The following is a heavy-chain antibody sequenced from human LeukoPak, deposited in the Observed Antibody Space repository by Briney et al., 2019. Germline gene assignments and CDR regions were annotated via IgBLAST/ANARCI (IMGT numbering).Heavy chain of an antibody. J-gene: IGHJ5*02. V-gene: IGHV4-34*01. D-gene: IGHD2-2*01. CDR3: ARRLTQYDCFDP. CDR2: IYYGGST. Sequence: SETLSLTCAVYGGSFSGYYWGWIRQPPGKGLEWIGSIYYGGSTFYNPSLRSRITISVDTSRNQFSLKLTSVTAADTAVYYCARRLTQYDCFDPWGQGILVTVSS. CDR1: GGSFSGYY.